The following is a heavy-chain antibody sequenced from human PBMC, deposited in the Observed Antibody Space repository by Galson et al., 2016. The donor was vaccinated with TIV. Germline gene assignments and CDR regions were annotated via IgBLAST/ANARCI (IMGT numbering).Heavy chain of an antibody. CDR3: ARAAPDQHFDY. CDR2: INPDDGDT. Sequence: SVKVSCKASGYTFSHYCMHWVRQAPGEGLEWMGIINPDDGDTNYTKKFQGRVIMTRDMSTTTLYMELSSLRSEDTAVYVCARAAPDQHFDYWGQGSLVTVSS. V-gene: IGHV1-46*01. J-gene: IGHJ4*02. CDR1: GYTFSHYC.